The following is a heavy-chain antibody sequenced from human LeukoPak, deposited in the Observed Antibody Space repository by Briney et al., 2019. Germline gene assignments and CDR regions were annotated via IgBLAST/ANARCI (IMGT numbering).Heavy chain of an antibody. CDR2: INPNSGGT. Sequence: ASVKVSCKASGYIFTGYYMHWVRQAPGQGLEWMGWINPNSGGTNYAQKFQGRVTMTGDTSISTAYMELSRLRSEDTAVYYCARGGGYYGDPEYYYYMDVWGKGTTVTVSS. D-gene: IGHD4-17*01. V-gene: IGHV1-2*02. J-gene: IGHJ6*03. CDR3: ARGGGYYGDPEYYYYMDV. CDR1: GYIFTGYY.